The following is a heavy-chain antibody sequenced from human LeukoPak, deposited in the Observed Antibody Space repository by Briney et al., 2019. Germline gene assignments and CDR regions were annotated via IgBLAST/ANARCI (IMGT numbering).Heavy chain of an antibody. CDR1: GFTFSRYW. V-gene: IGHV3-74*01. D-gene: IGHD3-22*01. CDR3: AREGSYLNSGGSYYLHWLDP. J-gene: IGHJ5*02. CDR2: SDTEGSMT. Sequence: WGSLRLSCAASGFTFSRYWMHWVRQAPGKGLEWVSYSDTEGSMTSYADSVKGRFTISRDNAKNTLYLEMHSLRVEDTAIYYCAREGSYLNSGGSYYLHWLDPWGQGTLVTVSS.